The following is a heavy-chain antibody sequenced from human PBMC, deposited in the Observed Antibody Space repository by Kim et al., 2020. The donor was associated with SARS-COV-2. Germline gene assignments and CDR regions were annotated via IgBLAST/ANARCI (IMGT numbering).Heavy chain of an antibody. J-gene: IGHJ4*02. D-gene: IGHD6-19*01. Sequence: GGSLRLSCAASGFTFSSYAMSWVRQAPGKGLEWVSAISGSGGSTYCADSVKGRFTISRDNSKNTLYLQMNSLRAEDTAVYYCAKVGAVAAGGYGYDYWGQGTLVTVSS. CDR3: AKVGAVAAGGYGYDY. CDR1: GFTFSSYA. CDR2: ISGSGGST. V-gene: IGHV3-23*01.